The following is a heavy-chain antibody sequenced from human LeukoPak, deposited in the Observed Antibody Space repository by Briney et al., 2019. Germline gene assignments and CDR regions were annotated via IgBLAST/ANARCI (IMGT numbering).Heavy chain of an antibody. CDR1: GFTFDDYA. Sequence: SLRLSCAASGFTFDDYAMHWVRQAPGKGPEWVSGISWNSGSIGYADSVKGRFTISRDNAKNSLYLQMNSLRAEDTALYYCAKDRSAAAAGTFDYWGQGTLVTASS. D-gene: IGHD6-13*01. J-gene: IGHJ4*02. CDR2: ISWNSGSI. V-gene: IGHV3-9*01. CDR3: AKDRSAAAAGTFDY.